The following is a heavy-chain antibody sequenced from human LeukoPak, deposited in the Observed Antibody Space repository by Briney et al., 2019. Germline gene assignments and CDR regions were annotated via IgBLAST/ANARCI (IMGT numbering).Heavy chain of an antibody. CDR2: VYYRVTS. D-gene: IGHD3-22*01. CDR3: ARGLRYYDSRDRFDF. J-gene: IGHJ4*02. CDR1: GYSISSGYS. V-gene: IGHV4-38-2*02. Sequence: SETLSLTCTVSGYSISSGYSWAWIRQPPGKGLEWLATVYYRVTSYSNPSLRSRVSISLDASQNQLSLRVTSVTAADTAVYYCARGLRYYDSRDRFDFWGQGALVTVSS.